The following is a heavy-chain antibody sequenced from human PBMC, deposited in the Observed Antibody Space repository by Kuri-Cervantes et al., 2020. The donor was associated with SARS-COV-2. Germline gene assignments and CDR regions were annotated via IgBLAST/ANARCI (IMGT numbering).Heavy chain of an antibody. J-gene: IGHJ4*02. CDR3: AKDSHGIVVVVAAIDQ. D-gene: IGHD2-15*01. CDR2: ISYDGSNK. Sequence: GESLKISCAASGFTFSSYSMNWVRQAPGKGLEWVALISYDGSNKYYADSVKGRFTISRDNSKNTLYLQMDRLRPDDTAVYYCAKDSHGIVVVVAAIDQWGQGTLVTVSS. CDR1: GFTFSSYS. V-gene: IGHV3-30*18.